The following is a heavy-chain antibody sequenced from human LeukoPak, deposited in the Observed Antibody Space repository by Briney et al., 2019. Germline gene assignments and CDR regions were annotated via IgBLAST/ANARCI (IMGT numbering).Heavy chain of an antibody. D-gene: IGHD3-10*01. CDR3: ARDIVSGSGSLDY. J-gene: IGHJ4*02. CDR1: RFSFSNYW. CDR2: VKSDGSNP. Sequence: PGGSLRLSCAASRFSFSNYWMHWVRQAPGKGLVWVSRVKSDGSNPSYADSVKGRFTISRDNDENMLYLQMNTLGAEDTAVYYCARDIVSGSGSLDYWGQGTLVTVSS. V-gene: IGHV3-74*01.